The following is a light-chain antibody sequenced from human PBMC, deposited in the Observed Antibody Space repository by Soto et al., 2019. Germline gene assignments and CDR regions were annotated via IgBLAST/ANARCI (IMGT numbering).Light chain of an antibody. Sequence: EIVLTQSPATLSLSPGERATLSCRASQSVSSYLAWYQQKPGQAPRLLIYDASNRATGTPARFSGSGSGTDFTLTISSLEPEDFAVYYCQQRSNWPPTFGGGTKV. CDR1: QSVSSY. V-gene: IGKV3-11*01. J-gene: IGKJ4*01. CDR2: DAS. CDR3: QQRSNWPPT.